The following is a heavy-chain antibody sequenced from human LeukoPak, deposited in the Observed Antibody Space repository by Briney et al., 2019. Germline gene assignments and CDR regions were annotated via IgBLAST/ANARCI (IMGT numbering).Heavy chain of an antibody. J-gene: IGHJ4*02. V-gene: IGHV4-4*09. CDR1: GGSFSGYY. CDR2: IYTSGST. D-gene: IGHD2-2*01. CDR3: ARGCSSTSYYDY. Sequence: PSETLSLTCAVYGGSFSGYYWSWIRQPPGEGLEWIGYIYTSGSTNYNPSLKSRVTISVDTSKNQFSLKLSSVTAADTAVYYCARGCSSTSYYDYWGQGTLVTVSS.